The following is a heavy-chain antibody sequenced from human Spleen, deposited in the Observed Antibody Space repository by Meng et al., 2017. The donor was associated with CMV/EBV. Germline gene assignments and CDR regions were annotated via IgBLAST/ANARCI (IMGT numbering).Heavy chain of an antibody. J-gene: IGHJ4*02. D-gene: IGHD3-16*01. CDR1: GFTFSTYW. Sequence: GESLKISCAASGFTFSTYWMHWVRQAPGKGLVWVSRITSDGNGANYAESVKGRFTISRDNAKNTVCLQMNRLGPDDTAVYYCTRLGWGGIGADYWGQGTLVTVSS. CDR2: ITSDGNGA. CDR3: TRLGWGGIGADY. V-gene: IGHV3-74*01.